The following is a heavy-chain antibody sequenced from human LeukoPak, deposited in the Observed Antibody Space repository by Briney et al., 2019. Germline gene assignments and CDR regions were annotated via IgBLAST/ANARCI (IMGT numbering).Heavy chain of an antibody. Sequence: PGGSLRLSCAGSGFTFNNAWMSWVRQAPGKGLEWVGRIKSKTDGGTTDYAAPVKGRFTISRDDSKNTLYLQMNSLKTEDTAVYYCTTEDHIVVVTAIYYFDYWGQGTLVTVSS. CDR1: GFTFNNAW. J-gene: IGHJ4*02. V-gene: IGHV3-15*01. D-gene: IGHD2-21*02. CDR3: TTEDHIVVVTAIYYFDY. CDR2: IKSKTDGGTT.